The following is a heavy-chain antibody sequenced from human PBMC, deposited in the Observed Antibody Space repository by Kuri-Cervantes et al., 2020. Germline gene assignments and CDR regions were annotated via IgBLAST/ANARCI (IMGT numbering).Heavy chain of an antibody. CDR3: AKDLWSPREIVATNLFDY. CDR2: ISWDGGST. V-gene: IGHV3-43D*04. D-gene: IGHD5-12*01. CDR1: GFTFDDYA. Sequence: GGSLRLSCAASGFTFDDYAMHWVRQAPGKGLEWVSLISWDGGSTYYADSVKGRFTISRDNSKNTLYLQMNSLRAEDTAVYYCAKDLWSPREIVATNLFDYWGRGTLVTVSS. J-gene: IGHJ4*02.